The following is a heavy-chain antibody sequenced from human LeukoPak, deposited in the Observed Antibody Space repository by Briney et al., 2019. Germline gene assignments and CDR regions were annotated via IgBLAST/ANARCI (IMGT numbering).Heavy chain of an antibody. CDR1: GFTFSNYA. CDR3: AKVSYLGCSGGSCYLHYFDY. J-gene: IGHJ4*02. Sequence: GGSLRLSCAASGFTFSNYAMSWVRQAPGKGLEWVSAISGSGGSTYYADSVKGRFTISRDNSKNTLYLQMNSLRAEDTAVYYCAKVSYLGCSGGSCYLHYFDYWGQGTLVTVSS. D-gene: IGHD2-15*01. CDR2: ISGSGGST. V-gene: IGHV3-23*01.